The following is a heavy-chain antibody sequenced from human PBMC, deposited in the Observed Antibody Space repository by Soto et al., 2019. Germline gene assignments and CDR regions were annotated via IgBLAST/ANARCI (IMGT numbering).Heavy chain of an antibody. CDR3: ARVIPPLHGYNYITYYGMDV. J-gene: IGHJ6*02. CDR2: FNPNSGGT. D-gene: IGHD5-18*01. Sequence: ASVKVSCKASGYTFVDYYIHWVRQAPGQGLEWMGWFNPNSGGTSSAQNFQGRVTMARDTSISIAYMELTRLRSDDTAVYYCARVIPPLHGYNYITYYGMDVWGQGSTVTVSS. V-gene: IGHV1-2*02. CDR1: GYTFVDYY.